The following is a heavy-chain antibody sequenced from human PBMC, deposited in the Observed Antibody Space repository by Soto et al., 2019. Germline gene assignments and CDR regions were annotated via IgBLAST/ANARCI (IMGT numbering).Heavy chain of an antibody. CDR1: GGSISSYY. CDR2: IYYSGST. Sequence: SSETLSLTCTVSGGSISSYYWSWIRQPPGKGLEWIGYIYYSGSTNYNPSLKSRVTISVDTSKNQFSLKLSSVTTADTAVYYCAGYRGSGTLDYWGQGTLVTVSS. J-gene: IGHJ4*02. D-gene: IGHD3-16*02. CDR3: AGYRGSGTLDY. V-gene: IGHV4-59*01.